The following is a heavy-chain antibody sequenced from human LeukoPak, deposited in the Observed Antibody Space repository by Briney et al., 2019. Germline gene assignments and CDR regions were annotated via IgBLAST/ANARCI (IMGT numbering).Heavy chain of an antibody. CDR1: GFTFSSYA. V-gene: IGHV3-23*01. CDR2: ISGSGGSR. CDR3: AKDFAVTTVTYFDY. D-gene: IGHD4-17*01. Sequence: GGSLRLSCAASGFTFSSYAMSWVRQAPGKGLEWVSAISGSGGSRYYADSVKGRFTISRDNSKNTLSLQMNSLRAEDAAVYYCAKDFAVTTVTYFDYWGQGTLVTVSS. J-gene: IGHJ4*02.